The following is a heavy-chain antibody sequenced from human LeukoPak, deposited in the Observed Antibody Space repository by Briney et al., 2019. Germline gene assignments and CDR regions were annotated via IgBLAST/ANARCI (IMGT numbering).Heavy chain of an antibody. V-gene: IGHV4-39*01. CDR1: GGSVDSSYY. J-gene: IGHJ5*02. D-gene: IGHD3/OR15-3a*01. Sequence: SETLSLTCTVSGGSVDSSYYWAWIRQPPGKGLEWIGSIFHMGHTYYNPSLKSRLTISLDTSKNQFSLKLTSLTAADTAIYYGAKPYQQLFWDYFDAWGKGTLVTVSS. CDR2: IFHMGHT. CDR3: AKPYQQLFWDYFDA.